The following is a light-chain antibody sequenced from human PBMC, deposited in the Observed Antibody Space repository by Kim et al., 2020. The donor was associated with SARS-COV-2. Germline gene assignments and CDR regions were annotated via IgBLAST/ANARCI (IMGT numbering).Light chain of an antibody. CDR2: DAA. Sequence: PGESDTLSCRASHNIGINLAWYQQTPGQPPRLLNYDAAMRAAGIPDRFSGSGSGTDFTLTIGNLAPEDFAIYYCQQRGNWPPALTFGGGTKVDIK. V-gene: IGKV3-11*01. J-gene: IGKJ4*01. CDR1: HNIGIN. CDR3: QQRGNWPPALT.